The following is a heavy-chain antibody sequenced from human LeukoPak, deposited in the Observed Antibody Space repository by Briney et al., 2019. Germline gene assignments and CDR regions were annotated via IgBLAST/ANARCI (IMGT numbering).Heavy chain of an antibody. CDR3: AKWGAYHVLTGYYDSDY. CDR1: GFIFSNYA. CDR2: ITDSEDIT. D-gene: IGHD3-9*01. V-gene: IGHV3-23*01. Sequence: GGSLRLSCAASGFIFSNYAMSWVRQAPGKGLEWVAAITDSEDITYYADSVKGRFTISRDNSKNTLYLQVNSLSDEDTAIYYCAKWGAYHVLTGYYDSDYWGQGTLVTVSS. J-gene: IGHJ4*02.